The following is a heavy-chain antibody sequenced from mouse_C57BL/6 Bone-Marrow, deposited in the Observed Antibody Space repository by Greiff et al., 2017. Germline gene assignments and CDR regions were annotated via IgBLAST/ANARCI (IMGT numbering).Heavy chain of an antibody. Sequence: VQLQQPGAELARPGASVKLSCKASGYTFTSYGISWVKQRPGQGLEWIGEIYPRSGNTYYNEKFKGKATLTADKSSSTAYMELRSLTSEDSAVYFCARPYFDYWGQGTTLTVSS. CDR3: ARPYFDY. CDR2: IYPRSGNT. V-gene: IGHV1-81*01. J-gene: IGHJ2*01. CDR1: GYTFTSYG.